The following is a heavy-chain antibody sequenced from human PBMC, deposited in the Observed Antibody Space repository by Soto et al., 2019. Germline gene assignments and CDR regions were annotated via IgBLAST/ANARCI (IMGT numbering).Heavy chain of an antibody. J-gene: IGHJ4*02. CDR2: IYYSGST. V-gene: IGHV4-61*01. CDR3: ARQYGGSYADY. Sequence: SETLSLTCTVSGDSVSSTTYYWSWIRQPPGKGLEWIGYIYYSGSTNYNPSLKSRVTMSVDTSKNQFSLKLSSVTAADTAVYYCARQYGGSYADYWGQGTLVTVSS. CDR1: GDSVSSTTYY. D-gene: IGHD1-26*01.